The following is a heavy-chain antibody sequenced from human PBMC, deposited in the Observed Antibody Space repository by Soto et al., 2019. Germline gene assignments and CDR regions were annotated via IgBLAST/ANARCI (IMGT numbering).Heavy chain of an antibody. CDR2: FDPEDGET. V-gene: IGHV1-24*01. Sequence: QVQLVQSGAEVKKPGASVKVSCKGSGYTLTELSIYWVRQAPGKGLEWMGGFDPEDGETIYAQKFQGRVTRTEDTSXXTAYMELSSLRSEDTAVYYCATDMAVVAAAVAFDIWGQGTLLTVSS. CDR1: GYTLTELS. D-gene: IGHD2-15*01. CDR3: ATDMAVVAAAVAFDI. J-gene: IGHJ3*02.